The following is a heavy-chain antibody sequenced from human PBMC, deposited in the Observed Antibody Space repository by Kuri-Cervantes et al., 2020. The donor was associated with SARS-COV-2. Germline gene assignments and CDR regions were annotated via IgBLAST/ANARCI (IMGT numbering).Heavy chain of an antibody. Sequence: GGSLRLSCAASGFTFSSYAMSWVRQAPGKGLEWVSSISSSSSYIYYADSVKGRFTISRDNAKNSPYLQMNSLRAEDTAVYYCARVYSGSYYNWFDPWGQGTLVTVSS. J-gene: IGHJ5*02. D-gene: IGHD1-26*01. V-gene: IGHV3-21*01. CDR3: ARVYSGSYYNWFDP. CDR2: ISSSSSYI. CDR1: GFTFSSYA.